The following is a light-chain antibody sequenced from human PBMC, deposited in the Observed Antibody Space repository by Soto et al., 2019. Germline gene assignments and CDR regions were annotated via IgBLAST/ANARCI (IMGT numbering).Light chain of an antibody. J-gene: IGLJ3*02. CDR1: SSDVGLYNL. CDR2: EVN. V-gene: IGLV2-23*02. Sequence: QSALTQPASVSGSPGQSITISCTGTSSDVGLYNLVSWYQQLPGKARKLIIYEVNERPSGISDRFSGSKSGNTASLTISGLQDEDEADYYCCSYVGSSIVMFGGGTKLTVL. CDR3: CSYVGSSIVM.